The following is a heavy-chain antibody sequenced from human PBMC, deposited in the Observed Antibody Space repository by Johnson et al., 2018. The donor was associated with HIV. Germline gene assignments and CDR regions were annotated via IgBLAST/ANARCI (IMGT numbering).Heavy chain of an antibody. CDR1: GFSFDSHA. V-gene: IGHV3-23*04. Sequence: MMLVESGGGLVQPGGSLRLSCAASGFSFDSHAINWVRQAPGKGLQWVSAISYSGSSTYYADSVKGRFTISRDNSRSTVYLHMINLSADDTALYYCAREISRYYYDYAAFDLWGQGTTVTVSS. D-gene: IGHD3-22*01. J-gene: IGHJ3*01. CDR3: AREISRYYYDYAAFDL. CDR2: ISYSGSST.